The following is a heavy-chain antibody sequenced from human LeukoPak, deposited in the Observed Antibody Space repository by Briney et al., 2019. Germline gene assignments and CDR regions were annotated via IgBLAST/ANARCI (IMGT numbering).Heavy chain of an antibody. CDR2: IYPGDFDT. V-gene: IGHV5-51*01. CDR3: VRRVGIALAGTNFDS. D-gene: IGHD6-19*01. Sequence: GESLKISCKASGYSFTSHWIGWVRQMPGKDLEWMGIIYPGDFDTRYSPSFQGQVTISADKSISTAYLQWSSLKASDTAIYYCVRRVGIALAGTNFDSWGQGTLVTVSS. J-gene: IGHJ4*02. CDR1: GYSFTSHW.